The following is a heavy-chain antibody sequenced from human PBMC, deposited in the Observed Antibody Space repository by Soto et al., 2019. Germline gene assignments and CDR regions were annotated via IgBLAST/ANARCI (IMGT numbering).Heavy chain of an antibody. D-gene: IGHD6-13*01. CDR1: GGSISSYY. V-gene: IGHV4-59*01. CDR3: ARAFGYSSSWYDY. CDR2: IYYSGST. J-gene: IGHJ4*02. Sequence: SETLSLTCTVSGGSISSYYWSWIRQPPGKGLEWIGYIYYSGSTNYNPSLKSRVTISVDTSKNQFSLKLSSVTAADTAVYYCARAFGYSSSWYDYWGQGTLVTVSS.